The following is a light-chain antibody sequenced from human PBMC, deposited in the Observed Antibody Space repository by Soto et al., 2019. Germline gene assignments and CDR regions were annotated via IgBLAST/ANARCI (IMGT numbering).Light chain of an antibody. CDR1: QSIGKY. J-gene: IGKJ1*01. Sequence: EIVLTQFPVTLSLSPGERVTLSCRASQSIGKYLAWYQQRPGQAPRLLFYDTSNRATGIPPMFSGSGSGTDFTLTISSLEPEDFAVYYCQQRSDWPWTFGQGTKVEVK. CDR2: DTS. CDR3: QQRSDWPWT. V-gene: IGKV3-11*01.